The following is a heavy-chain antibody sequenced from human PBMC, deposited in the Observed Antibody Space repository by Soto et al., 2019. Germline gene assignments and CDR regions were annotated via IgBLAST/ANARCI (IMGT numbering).Heavy chain of an antibody. J-gene: IGHJ5*02. D-gene: IGHD6-13*01. CDR2: IFSAGNT. Sequence: QLQLQDSCPGLVKPSETLSLTCNVSGGAISSSRPYWACIRQPSGKELEWIANIFSAGNTYYNPSLKSRVTVSVDTSKNQFALKLDSVTAADTAVYYCARQAAAPGIDLWFDPWGQGTLVTVSS. V-gene: IGHV4-39*01. CDR3: ARQAAAPGIDLWFDP. CDR1: GGAISSSRPY.